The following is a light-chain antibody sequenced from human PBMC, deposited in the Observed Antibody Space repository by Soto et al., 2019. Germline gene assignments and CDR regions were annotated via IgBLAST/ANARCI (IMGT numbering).Light chain of an antibody. Sequence: SYELTQPPSVSVSPGQTASITCSGDKLGDKYASWYQQKPGQAPGLVIYQDIKRPSGIPERFSGSNSGNTATLTISGTQAMDEADYYCQAWDRGSAHVFGTGTKLTVL. CDR3: QAWDRGSAHV. J-gene: IGLJ1*01. V-gene: IGLV3-1*01. CDR1: KLGDKY. CDR2: QDI.